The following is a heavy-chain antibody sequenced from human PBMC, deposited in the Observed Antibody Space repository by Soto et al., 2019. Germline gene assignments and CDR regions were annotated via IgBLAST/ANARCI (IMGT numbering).Heavy chain of an antibody. V-gene: IGHV1-2*04. J-gene: IGHJ6*04. Sequence: ASVKVSCKASGYTFTGYYMHWVRQAPGQGLEWMGWINPNSGGTNYAQKFQGWVTMTRDTSISTAYMELSRLRSDDTAVYYCARDLGNYVGVYYGMDVGGKGTTVTVS. CDR3: ARDLGNYVGVYYGMDV. CDR2: INPNSGGT. CDR1: GYTFTGYY. D-gene: IGHD4-4*01.